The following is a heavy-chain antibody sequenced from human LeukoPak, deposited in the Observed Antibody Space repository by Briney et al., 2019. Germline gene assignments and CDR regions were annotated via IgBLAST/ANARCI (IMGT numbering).Heavy chain of an antibody. CDR1: GGSISSSSYY. Sequence: SETLSLTCTVSGGSISSSSYYWGWIRQPPGKGLEWIGSIYYSGSTYYNPSLKSRVTISVDTSKNQFSLKLSSVTAADTAVYYCASEAWYGDYDNWGQGTLVTVSS. CDR3: ASEAWYGDYDN. V-gene: IGHV4-39*01. D-gene: IGHD4-17*01. J-gene: IGHJ4*02. CDR2: IYYSGST.